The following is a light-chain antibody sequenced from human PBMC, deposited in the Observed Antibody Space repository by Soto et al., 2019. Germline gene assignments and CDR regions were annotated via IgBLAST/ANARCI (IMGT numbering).Light chain of an antibody. CDR1: QDISNY. Sequence: SRSPKSLTLCGGSSDTINCQASQDISNYLHWLQQKPGKAPQLLIFDVSNLEAGVPSMFRGSGSGKDFTFTISRLTAEDIATYCRQQDEILPTIGGGTRLEIK. V-gene: IGKV1-33*01. CDR2: DVS. J-gene: IGKJ5*01. CDR3: QQDEILPT.